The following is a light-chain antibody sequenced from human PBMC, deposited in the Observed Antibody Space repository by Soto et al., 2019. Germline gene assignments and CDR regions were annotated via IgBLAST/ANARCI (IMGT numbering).Light chain of an antibody. V-gene: IGKV3-11*01. CDR2: DAS. J-gene: IGKJ3*01. CDR3: QQRSNWGIT. CDR1: QSVSSY. Sequence: EIVLTQSPATLSLSPGERATLSCRASQSVSSYLAWYQHKPGQAPRLLIYDASNSASGIPARFSGSGSGTDFTLTISSLEPEDFAVYYCQQRSNWGITFGPGTKVDIK.